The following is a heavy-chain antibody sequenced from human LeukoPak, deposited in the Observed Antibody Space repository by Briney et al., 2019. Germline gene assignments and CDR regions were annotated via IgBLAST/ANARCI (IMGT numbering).Heavy chain of an antibody. CDR2: ISSSGSTI. CDR3: ARDHYYGYYYYGMDV. Sequence: GGSLRFSCAASGFTFSSYEMNWVRQAPGKGLEWVSYISSSGSTIYYADSVKGRFTISRDNAKNSLYLQMNSLRAEDTAVYYCARDHYYGYYYYGMDVWGQGTTVTVSS. D-gene: IGHD3-10*01. J-gene: IGHJ6*02. CDR1: GFTFSSYE. V-gene: IGHV3-48*03.